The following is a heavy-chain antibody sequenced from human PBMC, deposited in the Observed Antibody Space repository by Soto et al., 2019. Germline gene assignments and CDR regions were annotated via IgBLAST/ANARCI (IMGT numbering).Heavy chain of an antibody. J-gene: IGHJ4*02. Sequence: QMYLEESGGGVVQPGRSLRLSCVASGFTFSDHGMHWFRQAPGKGLEWVGDISYSGVATWYADSVKDRFTIYRDNSKNKADLQMNGLRPEDTAVYYCLSGDGPNGHYTRFDYWGQGTLVTVSP. D-gene: IGHD1-26*01. CDR3: LSGDGPNGHYTRFDY. CDR1: GFTFSDHG. CDR2: ISYSGVAT. V-gene: IGHV3-30*03.